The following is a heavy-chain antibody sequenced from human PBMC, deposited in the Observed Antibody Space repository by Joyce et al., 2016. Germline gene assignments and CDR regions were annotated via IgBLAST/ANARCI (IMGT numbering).Heavy chain of an antibody. J-gene: IGHJ4*02. CDR3: ARLKWASDYCSGVICYSFFDY. D-gene: IGHD2-15*01. V-gene: IGHV4-4*02. CDR1: GESISSSNW. Sequence: QVQLQESGPGLVKPSGTLSLTCAVSGESISSSNWWSCVRQPPGKGLEWIGEIYHSGNTNYNPSLKSRVTISIDKSKNQFSLKLSSGTAADTAVYYCARLKWASDYCSGVICYSFFDYWGQGTLVTVSS. CDR2: IYHSGNT.